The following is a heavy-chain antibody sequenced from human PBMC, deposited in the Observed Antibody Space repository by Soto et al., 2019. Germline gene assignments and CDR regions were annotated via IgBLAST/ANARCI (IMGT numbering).Heavy chain of an antibody. J-gene: IGHJ5*01. CDR1: GFAFSGYG. D-gene: IGHD1-26*01. V-gene: IGHV3-30*18. Sequence: QVQLVESGGGVVQPGRSLRLSSAASGFAFSGYGMHWVRQAPGKGLEWVALISYDGSDTYYADSVKGRCTISRDNSKNTLYVQMNSLRAEDTAVYYCSKTDMGWSYDSWGQGTLVTVSS. CDR2: ISYDGSDT. CDR3: SKTDMGWSYDS.